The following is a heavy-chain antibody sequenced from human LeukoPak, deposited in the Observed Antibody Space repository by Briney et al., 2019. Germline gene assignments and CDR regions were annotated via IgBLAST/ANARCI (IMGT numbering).Heavy chain of an antibody. J-gene: IGHJ3*02. CDR3: ARDSGYAFDT. D-gene: IGHD2-15*01. CDR1: GFTFSSYD. V-gene: IGHV3-21*01. CDR2: ISSSSNYI. Sequence: GGSLRLSCAVSGFTFSSYDMNWVRQAPGKGLEWVSSISSSSNYIHYADFVKGRFTISSDNAKNSLYLQMNTLRDEDTAVYFCARDSGYAFDTWGQGTMVTVSS.